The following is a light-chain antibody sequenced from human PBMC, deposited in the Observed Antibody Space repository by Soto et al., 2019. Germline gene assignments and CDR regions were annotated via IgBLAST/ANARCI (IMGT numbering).Light chain of an antibody. CDR2: DAS. V-gene: IGKV1-5*01. CDR1: QSISSW. CDR3: QQYNTYSSLT. Sequence: DIQMTQSPSTLSASVGDRVTMTCRASQSISSWLAWYQQKLGRAPRLLIYDASSLESGVPSRFSGSGYGTEFTLTISSLQPDDFATYYCQQYNTYSSLTFGGGTKVDIK. J-gene: IGKJ4*01.